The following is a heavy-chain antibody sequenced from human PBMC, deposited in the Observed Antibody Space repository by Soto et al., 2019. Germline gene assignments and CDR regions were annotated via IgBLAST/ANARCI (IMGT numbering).Heavy chain of an antibody. V-gene: IGHV3-23*01. CDR2: ISGSGGST. CDR1: GFTFSSYA. J-gene: IGHJ3*02. Sequence: GGSLRLSCAASGFTFSSYAMSWVRQAPGKGLEWVSAISGSGGSTYYADSVKGRFTISRDNSKNTLYLQMNSLRAEDTAVYYCAKGPIVVVVAAANDPFDIWGQGTMVTVSS. CDR3: AKGPIVVVVAAANDPFDI. D-gene: IGHD2-15*01.